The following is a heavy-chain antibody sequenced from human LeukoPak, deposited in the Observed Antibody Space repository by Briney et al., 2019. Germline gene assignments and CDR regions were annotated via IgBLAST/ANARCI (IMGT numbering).Heavy chain of an antibody. Sequence: GGSLRLSCAASGFTFSNAWVSWVRQAPGKGLEWVGRIKSKTDGGTTDYAAPVKGRFTISRDDPKNTLYLQMNSLKTEDTAAYYCTTLGDIVVVPADYWGQGTLVTVSS. CDR3: TTLGDIVVVPADY. J-gene: IGHJ4*02. CDR2: IKSKTDGGTT. V-gene: IGHV3-15*01. D-gene: IGHD2-2*01. CDR1: GFTFSNAW.